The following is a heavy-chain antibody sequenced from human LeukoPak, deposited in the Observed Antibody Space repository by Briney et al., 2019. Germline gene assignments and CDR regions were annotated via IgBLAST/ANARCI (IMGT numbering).Heavy chain of an antibody. D-gene: IGHD3-22*01. Sequence: GASVKVSCKASGYTFTSYGISWVRQAPGQGLEWMGIINPSGGSTSYAQKFQGRVTMTRDMSTSTVYMELSSLRSEDTAVYYCARGAGPSMIVDRLTYYFDYWGQGTLVTVSS. CDR2: INPSGGST. CDR3: ARGAGPSMIVDRLTYYFDY. V-gene: IGHV1-46*01. J-gene: IGHJ4*02. CDR1: GYTFTSYG.